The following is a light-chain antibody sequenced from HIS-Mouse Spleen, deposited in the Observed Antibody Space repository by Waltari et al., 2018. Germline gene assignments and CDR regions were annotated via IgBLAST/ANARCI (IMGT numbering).Light chain of an antibody. Sequence: QSALTQPPSASGSPGQSVTISCTGTSSDVGGYNYVSWYQQHPGKAPKLMMYEVSKRPAGVPERVSGSKSGNTASLTVSGLQAEDEADYYCSSYAGSNNVVFGGGTKLTVL. V-gene: IGLV2-8*01. J-gene: IGLJ2*01. CDR2: EVS. CDR1: SSDVGGYNY. CDR3: SSYAGSNNVV.